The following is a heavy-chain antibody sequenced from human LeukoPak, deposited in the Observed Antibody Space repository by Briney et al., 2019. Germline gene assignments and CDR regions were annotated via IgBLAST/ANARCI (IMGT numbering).Heavy chain of an antibody. CDR2: ICYSGST. D-gene: IGHD1-26*01. CDR1: GGSIISSSYY. J-gene: IGHJ4*02. CDR3: ARRGAGRQVGATAFDY. Sequence: PSETLSLTCTVSGGSIISSSYYWGWLRQPPGKGLEWIGSICYSGSTYYSPSLKSRITISVDTSKNQFSLRLSSVTAADTAVYYCARRGAGRQVGATAFDYWGQGTLVIVSS. V-gene: IGHV4-39*01.